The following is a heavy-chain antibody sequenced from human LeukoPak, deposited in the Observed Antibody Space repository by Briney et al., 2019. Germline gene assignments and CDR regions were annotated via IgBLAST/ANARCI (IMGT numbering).Heavy chain of an antibody. CDR3: ARRTTIYYYGMDV. V-gene: IGHV4-34*01. J-gene: IGHJ6*02. D-gene: IGHD4-17*01. Sequence: KASETLSLTCAVYGGSFSGYYWSWIRQPPGKGLEWIGEINHSGSTNYNPSLKSRVTISVDTSKNQFSLKLSSVTAADTAVYYCARRTTIYYYGMDVWGQGTTVTVSS. CDR2: INHSGST. CDR1: GGSFSGYY.